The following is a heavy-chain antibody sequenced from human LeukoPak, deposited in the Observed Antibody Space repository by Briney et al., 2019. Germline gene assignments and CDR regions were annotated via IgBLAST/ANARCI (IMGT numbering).Heavy chain of an antibody. Sequence: PGGSLRLSCAASGFTFSSYAMNWVRQAPGKGLEWVSAVSGTGDSTYYADSVKGRFTISRDNSKNTLYLQMNSLRAEDTAVYYCARGVAGPFDYWGQGTLVTVSS. J-gene: IGHJ4*02. D-gene: IGHD6-19*01. CDR3: ARGVAGPFDY. V-gene: IGHV3-23*01. CDR2: VSGTGDST. CDR1: GFTFSSYA.